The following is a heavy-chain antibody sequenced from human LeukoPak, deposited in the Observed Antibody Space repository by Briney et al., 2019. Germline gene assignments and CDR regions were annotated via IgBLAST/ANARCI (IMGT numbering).Heavy chain of an antibody. Sequence: SETLSLTCTVSGGSISSSSYYWGWIRQPPGKGLEWIGEINHSGSTNYNPSLKSRVTISVDTSKNQFSLKLSSVTAADTAVYYCARDPYNYNDGRGNWFDPWGQGTLVTVSS. J-gene: IGHJ5*02. CDR2: INHSGST. CDR1: GGSISSSSYY. D-gene: IGHD1-1*01. CDR3: ARDPYNYNDGRGNWFDP. V-gene: IGHV4-39*07.